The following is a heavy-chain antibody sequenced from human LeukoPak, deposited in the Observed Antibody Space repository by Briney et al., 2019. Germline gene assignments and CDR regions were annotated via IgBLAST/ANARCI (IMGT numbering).Heavy chain of an antibody. CDR2: ISAYNGNT. J-gene: IGHJ4*02. V-gene: IGHV1-18*01. D-gene: IGHD6-13*01. Sequence: GASVKVSCKASGYTFTSYGISWVRQAPGQGLEWMGWISAYNGNTNYAQKFQGKVTITRDTSASTDYMELSSLRSEDTAVYYCARAQLGSNRPGDYWGQGTLVTVSS. CDR3: ARAQLGSNRPGDY. CDR1: GYTFTSYG.